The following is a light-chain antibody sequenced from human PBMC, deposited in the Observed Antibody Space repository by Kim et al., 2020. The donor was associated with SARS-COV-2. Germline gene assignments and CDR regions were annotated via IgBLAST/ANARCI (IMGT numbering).Light chain of an antibody. CDR3: HHRTDSPRGA. CDR2: DAS. Sequence: PGDRATLSCRASQSVGSYFAWYQQKPGQPPRLLIYDASVRATGVPARFRGSGYGTDFTLTIDSLEPEDFVAYYCHHRTDSPRGAFGQGTRL. V-gene: IGKV3-11*01. J-gene: IGKJ5*01. CDR1: QSVGSY.